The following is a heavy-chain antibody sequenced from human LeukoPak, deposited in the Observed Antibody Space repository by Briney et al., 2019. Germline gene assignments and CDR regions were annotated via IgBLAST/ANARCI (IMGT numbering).Heavy chain of an antibody. V-gene: IGHV3-9*01. D-gene: IGHD3-3*01. CDR2: ISWNSGSM. CDR1: GFIFDDYA. CDR3: ARDYGITIFGVVPYYFDY. J-gene: IGHJ4*02. Sequence: GGSLRLSCAASGFIFDDYAVHWVRQAPGKGLEWVSGISWNSGSMEYADSVKGRFTISRDNAKNSLYLQMNSLRAEDTAVYYCARDYGITIFGVVPYYFDYWGQGTLVTVSS.